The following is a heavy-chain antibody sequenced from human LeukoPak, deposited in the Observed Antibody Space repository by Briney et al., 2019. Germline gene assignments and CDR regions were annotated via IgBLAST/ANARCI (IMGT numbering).Heavy chain of an antibody. J-gene: IGHJ4*02. Sequence: PGGSLRLSCAASGFTFSSYAMHWVRQAPGKGLEWVAVISYDGSNEYYADSVKGRFTISRDNSKNTLYQHMNSLRAEDTAVYYCARAMVYYFDYWGQGTLVTVSS. V-gene: IGHV3-30*01. CDR2: ISYDGSNE. CDR3: ARAMVYYFDY. CDR1: GFTFSSYA. D-gene: IGHD3-10*01.